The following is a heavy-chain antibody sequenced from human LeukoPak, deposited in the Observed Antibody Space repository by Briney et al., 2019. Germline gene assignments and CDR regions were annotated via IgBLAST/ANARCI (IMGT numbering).Heavy chain of an antibody. D-gene: IGHD3-3*01. V-gene: IGHV1-18*01. J-gene: IGHJ5*02. CDR1: GYSCTTNG. Sequence: GASVKVSCKASGYSCTTNGISWVRQAPGQGLEWMGWISTYNGNTNYAQGFQGRVIMTTDTSTSTAYMELRSLRSDDTAVYYCARGLEWLTRRHTWFDPWGQGTLVTVSS. CDR3: ARGLEWLTRRHTWFDP. CDR2: ISTYNGNT.